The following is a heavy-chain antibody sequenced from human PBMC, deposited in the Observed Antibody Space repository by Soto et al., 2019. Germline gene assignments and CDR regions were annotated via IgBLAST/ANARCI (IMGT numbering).Heavy chain of an antibody. D-gene: IGHD3-9*01. J-gene: IGHJ6*02. CDR1: GYTFTSYT. CDR2: INAAYGNT. V-gene: IGHV1-3*01. CDR3: ARVPYYDILTGPYCYYGMDV. Sequence: ASVKVSCKASGYTFTSYTFHWVRQAPGQRLEWMGWINAAYGNTVYSQNFQGRVTIVRDTSASTAYMELSSLRSEDTAVYYCARVPYYDILTGPYCYYGMDVWGQGTTVTVSS.